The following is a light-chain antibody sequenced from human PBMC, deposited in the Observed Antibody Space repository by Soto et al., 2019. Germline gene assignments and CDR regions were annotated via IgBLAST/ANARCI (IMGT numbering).Light chain of an antibody. V-gene: IGLV2-14*01. Sequence: QSALTQPASVSASPGQSITISCTGSSSDVGAYNYVSWYQHHPGRAPKVMIHEVSNRPSGVSTRFSGSKSGNTASLTSSGLQAEDEADYYCISYTSSNTRVFGGGTKLTVL. CDR1: SSDVGAYNY. CDR2: EVS. CDR3: ISYTSSNTRV. J-gene: IGLJ3*02.